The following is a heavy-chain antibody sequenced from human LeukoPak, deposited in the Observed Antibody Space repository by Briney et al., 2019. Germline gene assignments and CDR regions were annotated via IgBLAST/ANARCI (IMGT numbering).Heavy chain of an antibody. CDR2: TYYRSKWYN. D-gene: IGHD4-17*01. Sequence: PSQTLSLTCAISWDSVSSNSAAWNWIRQSPSRGLEWLGRTYYRSKWYNDYAVSVKSRITINPDTSKNQFSLQLNSVTPEDTAVYYCARDYGDRDYYYYGMDVWGQGTTVTVSS. J-gene: IGHJ6*02. CDR3: ARDYGDRDYYYYGMDV. CDR1: WDSVSSNSAA. V-gene: IGHV6-1*01.